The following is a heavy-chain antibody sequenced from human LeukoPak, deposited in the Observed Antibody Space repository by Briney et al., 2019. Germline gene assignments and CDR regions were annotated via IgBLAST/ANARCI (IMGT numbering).Heavy chain of an antibody. Sequence: ASVKVSCKASGGAFSSYAISWVRQAPGQGLEWMGGIIPIFGTANYAQKFQGRVTITADGSTSTAYMELSSLRSEDTAVYYCARDSRGYSPYGMDVWGQGTTVTVSS. CDR2: IIPIFGTA. CDR1: GGAFSSYA. D-gene: IGHD5-18*01. J-gene: IGHJ6*02. CDR3: ARDSRGYSPYGMDV. V-gene: IGHV1-69*01.